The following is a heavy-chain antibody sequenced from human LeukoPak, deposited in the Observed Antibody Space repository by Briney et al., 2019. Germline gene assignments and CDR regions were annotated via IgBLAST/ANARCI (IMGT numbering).Heavy chain of an antibody. CDR2: IRYDGSDK. Sequence: GGSLRLSCAASGFTFSNYGIHWVRQAPGKGLEWVAFIRYDGSDKYYADSVKGRFTISRDSSKNTVYLQMNSLRDEDTAVYYCAKSPYRGGSSWTEFDYWGQGTLVTVSS. CDR3: AKSPYRGGSSWTEFDY. CDR1: GFTFSNYG. J-gene: IGHJ4*02. D-gene: IGHD6-13*01. V-gene: IGHV3-30*02.